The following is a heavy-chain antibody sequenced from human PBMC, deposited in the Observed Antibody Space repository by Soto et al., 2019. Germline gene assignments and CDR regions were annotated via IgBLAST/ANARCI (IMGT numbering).Heavy chain of an antibody. Sequence: ASVEVSCKASGYSFTSYAMHWVRQAPGQRLEWMGWINAYSGNTNYARKLQGRVTMTTDTSTSTAYMELRSLRSDDTAVYYCARKNERAARGLGWFAPWGKGTLVPVSS. J-gene: IGHJ5*02. CDR2: INAYSGNT. CDR1: GYSFTSYA. D-gene: IGHD6-6*01. CDR3: ARKNERAARGLGWFAP. V-gene: IGHV1-18*01.